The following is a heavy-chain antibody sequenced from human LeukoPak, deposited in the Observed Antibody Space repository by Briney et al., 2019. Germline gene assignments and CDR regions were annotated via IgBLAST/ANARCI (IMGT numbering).Heavy chain of an antibody. CDR3: AKAYSQSRKVAGSLDY. V-gene: IGHV3-30*18. CDR2: ISYDGSDK. J-gene: IGHJ4*02. D-gene: IGHD6-19*01. Sequence: GGSLRLSCAASGFTFSNYNMNWVRQAPGKGLEWVAVISYDGSDKYYADSVKGRFTISRDNSKNTLYLQMNSLRAEDTAVYYCAKAYSQSRKVAGSLDYWGQGTLVTVSS. CDR1: GFTFSNYN.